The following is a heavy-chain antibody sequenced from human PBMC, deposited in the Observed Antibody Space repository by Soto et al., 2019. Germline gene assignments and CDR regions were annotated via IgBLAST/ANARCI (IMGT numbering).Heavy chain of an antibody. J-gene: IGHJ6*02. CDR1: GFTFSSYA. D-gene: IGHD2-2*02. V-gene: IGHV3-30-3*01. CDR2: ISYDGSNK. Sequence: PGGSLRLSCAASGFTFSSYAMHWVRQAPGKGLEWVAVISYDGSNKYYADSMKGRFTISRDNSKNTLYLQMNSLRAEDTAVYYCAREMGSEGCSSTSCYTPAGMDVWGQGTTVTVSS. CDR3: AREMGSEGCSSTSCYTPAGMDV.